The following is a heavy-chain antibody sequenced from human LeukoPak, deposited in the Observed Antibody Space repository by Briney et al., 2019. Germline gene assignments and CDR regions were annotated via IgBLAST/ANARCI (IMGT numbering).Heavy chain of an antibody. CDR1: GFTFTNAW. J-gene: IGHJ4*02. Sequence: KPGGSLRLSCAASGFTFTNAWMNWVRQAPGKGLEWVGRIKSKADGETIDYAAPVIGRFTMSRDDSKNTLFLQMNSLETEDAAIYYCTTAPLNPRSYEIDYWGQGTLVTVSS. CDR3: TTAPLNPRSYEIDY. V-gene: IGHV3-15*07. CDR2: IKSKADGETI. D-gene: IGHD1-26*01.